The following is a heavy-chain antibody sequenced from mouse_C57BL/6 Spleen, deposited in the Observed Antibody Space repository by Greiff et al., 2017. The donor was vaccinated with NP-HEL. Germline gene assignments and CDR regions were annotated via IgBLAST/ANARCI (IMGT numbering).Heavy chain of an antibody. J-gene: IGHJ3*01. D-gene: IGHD1-1*01. CDR3: AREDYYYGVGGFAY. CDR2: INPNNGGT. Sequence: VQLQQSGPELVKPGASVKIPCKASGYTFTDYNMDWVKQSHGKSLEWIGDINPNNGGTIYNQKFKGKATLTVDKSSSTAYMELRSLTSEDTAVYYCAREDYYYGVGGFAYWGQGTLVTVSA. CDR1: GYTFTDYN. V-gene: IGHV1-18*01.